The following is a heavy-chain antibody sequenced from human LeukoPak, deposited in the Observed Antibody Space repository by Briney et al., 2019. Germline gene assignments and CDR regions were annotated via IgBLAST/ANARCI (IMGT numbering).Heavy chain of an antibody. CDR1: GHSFTSYW. J-gene: IGHJ3*02. Sequence: GESLKISCKGSGHSFTSYWIAWVRQMPGKGLEWMGIIYPGDSDTRYSPSFEGQVTISADKSISTAYLQWSSLKASDTAMCYCARPRGDSTGYYDAFHIWGQGTMVTVSS. CDR3: ARPRGDSTGYYDAFHI. CDR2: IYPGDSDT. V-gene: IGHV5-51*01. D-gene: IGHD3-22*01.